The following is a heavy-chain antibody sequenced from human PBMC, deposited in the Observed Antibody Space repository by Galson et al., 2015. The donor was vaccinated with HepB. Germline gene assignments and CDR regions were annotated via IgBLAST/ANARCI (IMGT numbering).Heavy chain of an antibody. D-gene: IGHD1-1*01. V-gene: IGHV4-38-2*02. Sequence: SGAEVKKPGESLKISCKGSGYSFTSYWIGWVRQMPGKGLEWIGSIYHSGSTYYNPSLKSRVTISVDTSKNQFSLKPSSVTAADTAVYYCARRDWNALTDLIDYWGQGTLVTVSS. CDR3: ARRDWNALTDLIDY. J-gene: IGHJ4*02. CDR1: GYSFTSYW. CDR2: IYHSGST.